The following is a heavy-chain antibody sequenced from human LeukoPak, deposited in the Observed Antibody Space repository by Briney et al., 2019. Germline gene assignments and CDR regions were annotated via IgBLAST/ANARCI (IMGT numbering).Heavy chain of an antibody. V-gene: IGHV1-69*06. J-gene: IGHJ4*02. CDR3: ARPNYYDSSGYYYALGY. CDR1: GGTFSSYA. CDR2: IIPIFGTA. D-gene: IGHD3-22*01. Sequence: ASVKVSCKASGGTFSSYAISWVRQAPGQGLEWMGGIIPIFGTANYAQKFQGRVTITADKSTSTAYMELSSLRSEDTAVYYCARPNYYDSSGYYYALGYWGQGTLVTVSS.